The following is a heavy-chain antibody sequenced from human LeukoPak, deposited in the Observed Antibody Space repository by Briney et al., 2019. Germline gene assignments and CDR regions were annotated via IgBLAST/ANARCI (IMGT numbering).Heavy chain of an antibody. CDR3: ARDHCSSKSCFIDY. CDR2: IYYSGNT. J-gene: IGHJ4*02. CDR1: GGSISSGDDY. Sequence: SETLSLTCTVSGGSISSGDDYWSWIRQPPGKGLEWIGFIYYSGNTYYNPSLKSRVTISVDASKSQFSLRLNSVTAADTAVYYCARDHCSSKSCFIDYWGQGTPVTVSS. V-gene: IGHV4-30-4*08. D-gene: IGHD2-2*01.